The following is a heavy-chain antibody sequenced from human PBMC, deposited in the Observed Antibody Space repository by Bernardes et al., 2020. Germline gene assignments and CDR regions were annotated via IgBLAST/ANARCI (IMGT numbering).Heavy chain of an antibody. CDR2: INPSGGST. V-gene: IGHV1-46*01. Sequence: ASVKVSCKASGYTFTSYYMHWVRQAPGQGLEWMGIINPSGGSTSYAQKFQGRVTMTRDTSTSTVYMELSSLRSEDTAVYYCARDGLYGPLVTDAFDIWGQGTMVTVSS. D-gene: IGHD4-17*01. CDR1: GYTFTSYY. CDR3: ARDGLYGPLVTDAFDI. J-gene: IGHJ3*02.